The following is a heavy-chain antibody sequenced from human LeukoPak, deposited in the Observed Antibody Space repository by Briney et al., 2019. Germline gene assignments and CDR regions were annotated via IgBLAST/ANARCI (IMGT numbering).Heavy chain of an antibody. CDR1: GFTFSDYC. Sequence: GGSLRLSRAGSGFTFSDYCMDWFRQAPGKGLEWVGRSRDKAHSYTTESAASVKGRFTSSRDDSETSVYLHMNSLRTEDTAVYFCARTLAGPPRWDNFDIWGQGTTVTVSS. D-gene: IGHD4-23*01. V-gene: IGHV3-72*01. CDR2: SRDKAHSYTT. CDR3: ARTLAGPPRWDNFDI. J-gene: IGHJ3*02.